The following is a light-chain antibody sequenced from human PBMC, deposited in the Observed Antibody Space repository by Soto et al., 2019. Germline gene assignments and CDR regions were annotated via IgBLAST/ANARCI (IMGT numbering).Light chain of an antibody. J-gene: IGKJ2*01. CDR1: QSVSSSY. Sequence: EIELTQSPCTLSLSPGERATLSCRASQSVSSSYLAWYQQKPGQAPRLLIYGASSRATGIPDRFSGSGSGTDFTLTISRLEPEDFAVYYCQQYGSSPPTFGQGTKLEIK. CDR2: GAS. CDR3: QQYGSSPPT. V-gene: IGKV3-20*01.